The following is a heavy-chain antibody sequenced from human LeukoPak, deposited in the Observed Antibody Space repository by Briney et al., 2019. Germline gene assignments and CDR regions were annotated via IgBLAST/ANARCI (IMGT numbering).Heavy chain of an antibody. CDR3: ARSVNVDSAFDY. J-gene: IGHJ4*02. CDR2: IKSDGSST. V-gene: IGHV3-74*01. Sequence: PGGSLRLSCAASGFTFSSYWMHWVRHAAGKGLVWVSRIKSDGSSTSYADSVKGRFTISRDNAKNTLFLQVNSLRAEDTAVYYCARSVNVDSAFDYWGQGTLVTVSS. D-gene: IGHD5-12*01. CDR1: GFTFSSYW.